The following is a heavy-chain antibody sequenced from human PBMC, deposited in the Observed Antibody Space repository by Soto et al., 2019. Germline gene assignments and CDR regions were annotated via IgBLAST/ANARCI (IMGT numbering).Heavy chain of an antibody. CDR1: GGSFSGYY. CDR3: ARAELDIVVVVAPYFDY. D-gene: IGHD2-15*01. Sequence: SETLSLTCAVYGGSFSGYYWSWIRQPPGKGLEWIGEINHSGSTNYNPSLKSRVTISVDTSKNQFSLKLSSVTAADTAVYYCARAELDIVVVVAPYFDYWGQGTLVTVSS. CDR2: INHSGST. V-gene: IGHV4-34*01. J-gene: IGHJ4*02.